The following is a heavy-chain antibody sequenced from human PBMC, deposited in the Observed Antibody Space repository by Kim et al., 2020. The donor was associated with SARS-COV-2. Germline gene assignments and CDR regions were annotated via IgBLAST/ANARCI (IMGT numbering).Heavy chain of an antibody. J-gene: IGHJ5*02. CDR3: AGRRVRGANWFDP. V-gene: IGHV4-39*01. D-gene: IGHD3-10*01. Sequence: YNPPLKSRVTMSVDPSKNQFSLKLSSVTAADTAVFYCAGRRVRGANWFDPWGQGTLVTVSS.